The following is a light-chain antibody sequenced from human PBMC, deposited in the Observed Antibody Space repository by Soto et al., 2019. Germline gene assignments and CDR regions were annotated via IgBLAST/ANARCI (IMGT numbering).Light chain of an antibody. V-gene: IGLV2-14*01. J-gene: IGLJ1*01. CDR3: SSYTTSSTYV. CDR1: SSDVGGYNY. CDR2: DVS. Sequence: QSVLTQPASVSGSPGQSIAISCTGTSSDVGGYNYVSWYQQHPGKAPKLMIYDVSNRPPGVSNRFSGSKSGNTASLTISGLQAEDEADYYCSSYTTSSTYVSGTGTKVTVL.